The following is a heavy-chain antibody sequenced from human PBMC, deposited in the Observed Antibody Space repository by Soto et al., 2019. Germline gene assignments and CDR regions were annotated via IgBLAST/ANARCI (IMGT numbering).Heavy chain of an antibody. D-gene: IGHD4-17*01. CDR3: ARDGAHDYGDITYYYGMDV. V-gene: IGHV3-48*02. CDR2: ISSSSSTI. CDR1: GFTFSSYS. J-gene: IGHJ6*02. Sequence: GGSLRLSCAASGFTFSSYSMNWVRQAPGKGLEWVSYISSSSSTIYYADSVKGRFTISRDNAKNSLYLQMNSLRDEDTAVYYCARDGAHDYGDITYYYGMDVWGQGTTVTVSS.